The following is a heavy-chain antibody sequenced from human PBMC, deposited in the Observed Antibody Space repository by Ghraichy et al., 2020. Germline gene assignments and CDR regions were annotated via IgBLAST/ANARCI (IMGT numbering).Heavy chain of an antibody. D-gene: IGHD2-2*01. CDR1: GGSISSGGYY. Sequence: SETLSLTCTVSGGSISSGGYYWSWIRQHPGKGLEWIGYIYYSGSTYYNPSLKSRVTMSVDTSKNQFSLKLSSVTAADTAVYYCASLRYCSSTSCYYYYGLDVWGQGTTVTVSS. J-gene: IGHJ6*02. V-gene: IGHV4-31*03. CDR2: IYYSGST. CDR3: ASLRYCSSTSCYYYYGLDV.